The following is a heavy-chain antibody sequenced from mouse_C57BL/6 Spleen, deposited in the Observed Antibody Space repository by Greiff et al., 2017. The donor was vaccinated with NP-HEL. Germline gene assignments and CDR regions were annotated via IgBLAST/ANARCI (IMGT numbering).Heavy chain of an antibody. J-gene: IGHJ1*03. CDR3: ARRTTVGDWYFDV. CDR2: IDPSDSET. V-gene: IGHV1-52*01. D-gene: IGHD1-1*01. Sequence: VKQRPIQGLEWIGNIDPSDSETHYNQKFKDKATLTVDKSSSTAYMQLSSLTSEDSAVYYCARRTTVGDWYFDVWGTGTTVTVSS.